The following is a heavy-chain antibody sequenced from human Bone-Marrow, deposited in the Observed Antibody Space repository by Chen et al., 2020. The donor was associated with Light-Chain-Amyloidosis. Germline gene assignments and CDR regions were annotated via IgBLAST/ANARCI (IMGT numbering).Heavy chain of an antibody. J-gene: IGHJ6*02. Sequence: EVRLVQSGAEVKKPGESLRISCEGSGYTFSNYWIIWVRQMPGKGLEWVGRIDPSDSYNNYGPSLQGHVTISVDKSTSTAFLQWSSLKASDTAMYYCARLGSYSLWTSSNYYYGLDVWGQGTTVTVSS. CDR1: GYTFSNYW. CDR3: ARLGSYSLWTSSNYYYGLDV. V-gene: IGHV5-10-1*03. D-gene: IGHD5-18*01. CDR2: IDPSDSYN.